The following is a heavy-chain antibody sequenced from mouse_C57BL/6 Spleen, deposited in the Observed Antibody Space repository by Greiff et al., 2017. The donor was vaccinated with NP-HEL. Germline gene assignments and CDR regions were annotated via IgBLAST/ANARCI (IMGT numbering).Heavy chain of an antibody. CDR2: FYPGSGSI. CDR1: GYTFTEYT. V-gene: IGHV1-62-2*01. J-gene: IGHJ4*01. CDR3: ARHAEDYYGSSYYAMDY. Sequence: SGAELVKPGASVKLSCKASGYTFTEYTIHWVKQRSGQGLEWIGWFYPGSGSIKYNEKFKDKATLTADKSSSTVYMELSRLTSEDSAVYFCARHAEDYYGSSYYAMDYWGQGTSVTVSS. D-gene: IGHD1-1*01.